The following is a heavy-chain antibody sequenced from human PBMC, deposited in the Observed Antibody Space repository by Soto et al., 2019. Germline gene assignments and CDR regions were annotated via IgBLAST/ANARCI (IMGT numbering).Heavy chain of an antibody. J-gene: IGHJ6*02. V-gene: IGHV3-33*01. D-gene: IGHD2-2*01. CDR2: IWYDGSNK. CDR3: AREPVPYYYYGMDV. Sequence: QVQLVESGGGVVQPGRSLRLSCAASGFTFSSYGMHWVRQAPGKGLEWVAVIWYDGSNKYYADSVKGRFTISRGNSKNTLYLQMNSLRAEDTAVYYCAREPVPYYYYGMDVWGQGTTVTVSS. CDR1: GFTFSSYG.